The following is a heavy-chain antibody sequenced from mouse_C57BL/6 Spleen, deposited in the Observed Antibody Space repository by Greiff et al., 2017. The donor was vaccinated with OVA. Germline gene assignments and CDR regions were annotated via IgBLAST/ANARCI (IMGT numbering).Heavy chain of an antibody. J-gene: IGHJ1*03. CDR3: TNYYGSRYWYFDV. D-gene: IGHD1-1*01. CDR1: GYTFTDYE. Sequence: VQLQQSGAELVRPGASVTLSCKASGYTFTDYEMHWVKQTPVHGLEWIGAIDPETGGTAYNQKFKGKAILTADKSSSTAYMELRSLTSENSAVDYCTNYYGSRYWYFDVWGTGTTVTVSS. CDR2: IDPETGGT. V-gene: IGHV1-15*01.